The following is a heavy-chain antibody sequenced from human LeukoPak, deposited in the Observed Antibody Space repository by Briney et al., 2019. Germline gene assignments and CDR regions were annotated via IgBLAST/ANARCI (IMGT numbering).Heavy chain of an antibody. CDR1: GGSFSGYY. D-gene: IGHD6-19*01. V-gene: IGHV4-34*01. J-gene: IGHJ4*02. CDR2: IHHSGST. Sequence: PSETLSLTCAVYGGSFSGYYWSWIRQPPGKGLEWIGEIHHSGSTHYNPSLKSRVTNSVDKSKNQFSLKLSSVTAADTAVYYCATRGSGWYQDYWGQGTLVTVSS. CDR3: ATRGSGWYQDY.